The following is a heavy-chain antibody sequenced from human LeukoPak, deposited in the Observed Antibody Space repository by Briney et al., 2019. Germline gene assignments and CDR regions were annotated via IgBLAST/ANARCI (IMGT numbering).Heavy chain of an antibody. D-gene: IGHD2-2*01. CDR1: TYTFTDYY. CDR2: INPNSGGT. CDR3: AGGYCTTTSCREGHDY. J-gene: IGHJ4*02. Sequence: ASVKVSCKASTYTFTDYYMHWARQAPGQGLEWMGWINPNSGGTNYAQKFQGRVTMTRDTSISTAYMELSSLRSDDTAVYYCAGGYCTTTSCREGHDYWGQGTLVTVSS. V-gene: IGHV1-2*02.